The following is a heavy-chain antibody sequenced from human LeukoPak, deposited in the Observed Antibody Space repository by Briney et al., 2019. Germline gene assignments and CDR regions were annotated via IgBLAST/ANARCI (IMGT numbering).Heavy chain of an antibody. V-gene: IGHV3-48*01. CDR2: ISSSSSTI. Sequence: PGGSLRLSCAASGLTFSSYSMNWVRQAPGKGLEWVSYISSSSSTIYYADSVKGRFTISRDNAKNSLYLQMNSLRAEDTAVYYCARFDSSGAYWGQGTLVTVSS. CDR1: GLTFSSYS. D-gene: IGHD6-19*01. J-gene: IGHJ4*02. CDR3: ARFDSSGAY.